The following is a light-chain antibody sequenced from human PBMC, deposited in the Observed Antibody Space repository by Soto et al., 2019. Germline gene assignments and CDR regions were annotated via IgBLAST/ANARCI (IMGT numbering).Light chain of an antibody. CDR3: QQYGSSPTT. CDR1: QSVSSSY. J-gene: IGKJ5*01. V-gene: IGKV3-20*01. Sequence: EVVLTKSPGTLSLSPGERATRSCRASQSVSSSYLAWYQQKPGQAPRLLIYGASSRATGIPDRFSGSGSGTDFTLTISRLEPEDCAVYYCQQYGSSPTTFGQGTRLEIK. CDR2: GAS.